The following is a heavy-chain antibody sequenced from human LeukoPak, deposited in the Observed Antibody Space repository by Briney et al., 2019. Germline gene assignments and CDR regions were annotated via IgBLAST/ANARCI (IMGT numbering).Heavy chain of an antibody. CDR1: GGSISNNY. V-gene: IGHV4-4*07. CDR2: IHSSGST. CDR3: ARDVAYSWFDP. Sequence: SETLSLTCTVSGGSISNNYWSWIRQSAGKGLEWIGRIHSSGSTNYNPSLESRVTMSVDTSKNQFSLKVNSLTAADTATYYCARDVAYSWFDPWGQGTLVTVSS. J-gene: IGHJ5*02. D-gene: IGHD3-3*02.